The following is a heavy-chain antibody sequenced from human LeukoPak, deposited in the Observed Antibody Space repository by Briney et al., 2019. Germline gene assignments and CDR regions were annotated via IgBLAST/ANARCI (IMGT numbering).Heavy chain of an antibody. D-gene: IGHD5-18*01. CDR2: INPNSGGP. CDR1: GYTFTDYY. J-gene: IGHJ4*02. Sequence: ASVKVSCKASGYTFTDYYMHWVRQAPGQGLEWMGWINPNSGGPNYAQKFQGRVTMTRDTSISTVYMELSRLTSDDTAVYYCAGDQDSYGYGVDYWGQGSLVTVSS. CDR3: AGDQDSYGYGVDY. V-gene: IGHV1-2*02.